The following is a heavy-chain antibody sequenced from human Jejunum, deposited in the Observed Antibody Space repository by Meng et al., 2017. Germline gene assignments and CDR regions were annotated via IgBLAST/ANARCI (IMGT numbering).Heavy chain of an antibody. J-gene: IGHJ4*02. D-gene: IGHD3-22*01. CDR1: GFTLSDCA. CDR2: ITVGDCWA. V-gene: IGHV3-23*01. Sequence: GESLKISCAASGFTLSDCAMSWVRQAPGQGLEWVSTITVGDCWANYADSVKGRFTISRDNSKNSLYLQMHSLRAEDTAVYYCAKKNVGSGYQPFDYWGQGTLVTVSS. CDR3: AKKNVGSGYQPFDY.